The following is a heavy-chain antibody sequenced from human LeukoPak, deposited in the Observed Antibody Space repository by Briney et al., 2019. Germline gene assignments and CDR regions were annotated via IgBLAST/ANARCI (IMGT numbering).Heavy chain of an antibody. CDR2: TYYRSKWYN. J-gene: IGHJ4*02. CDR3: AREPGGAEYSGYDPFDF. CDR1: GDSVSSNSAA. D-gene: IGHD5-12*01. Sequence: SQTLSLTCAISGDSVSSNSAAWNWIRQSPSRGLEWLGRTYYRSKWYNDYAVSAKSRITINPDTSKNQFSLQLNSVTPEDTAVYYCAREPGGAEYSGYDPFDFWGQGTLVTVSS. V-gene: IGHV6-1*01.